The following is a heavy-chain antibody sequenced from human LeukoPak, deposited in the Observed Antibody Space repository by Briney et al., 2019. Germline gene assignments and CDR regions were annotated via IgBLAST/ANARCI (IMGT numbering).Heavy chain of an antibody. V-gene: IGHV3-7*03. J-gene: IGHJ6*02. D-gene: IGHD3-16*01. CDR1: GFTVSDVY. CDR2: INHNGNVN. CDR3: ARGGGLDV. Sequence: GGSLRLSCAASGFTVSDVYMNWARQAPGKGLEWVASINHNGNVNYYVDSVKGRFTISRDNAKNSLYLQMSNLRAEDTAVYFCARGGGLDVWGQGATVTASS.